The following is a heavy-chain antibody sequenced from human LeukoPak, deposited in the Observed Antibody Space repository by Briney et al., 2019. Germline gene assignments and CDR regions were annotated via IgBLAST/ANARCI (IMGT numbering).Heavy chain of an antibody. Sequence: PGGSLRLSCAASGFTFSSYAMHWVRQAPGKGLEWVAVISYDGSNKYYADSVKGRFTISRDNSKNTLYLQMNSLRAEDTAVYYCAKDLRYYGSGDGDYWGQGTLVTVSS. CDR2: ISYDGSNK. J-gene: IGHJ4*02. CDR3: AKDLRYYGSGDGDY. V-gene: IGHV3-30*04. D-gene: IGHD3-10*01. CDR1: GFTFSSYA.